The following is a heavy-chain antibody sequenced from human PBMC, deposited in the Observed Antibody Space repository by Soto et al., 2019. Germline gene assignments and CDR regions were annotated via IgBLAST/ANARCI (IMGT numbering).Heavy chain of an antibody. Sequence: SVKVSCKASGGTFSSYAISWVRQAPGQGLEWMGGIIPIFGTANYAQKFQGRVTITADESTSTAYMELSSLRSEDTAVYYCARDYSSSGYQSSGIWSDPWGQGTLVTVSS. D-gene: IGHD6-13*01. J-gene: IGHJ5*02. CDR2: IIPIFGTA. CDR1: GGTFSSYA. CDR3: ARDYSSSGYQSSGIWSDP. V-gene: IGHV1-69*13.